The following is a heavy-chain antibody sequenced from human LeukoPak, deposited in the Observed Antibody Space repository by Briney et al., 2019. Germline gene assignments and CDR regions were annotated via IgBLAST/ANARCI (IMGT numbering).Heavy chain of an antibody. CDR1: GYTFISYG. CDR3: ARDLYYDSSGFFPDY. V-gene: IGHV1-18*01. CDR2: ISAYNGDT. D-gene: IGHD3-22*01. J-gene: IGHJ4*02. Sequence: ASVKVSCKASGYTFISYGFSWVRQAPGQGLEWMGWISAYNGDTNYAQKVQGRVTMTTDTSTSTAYMELRSLRSDDTAVYYCARDLYYDSSGFFPDYWGQGTLVTISS.